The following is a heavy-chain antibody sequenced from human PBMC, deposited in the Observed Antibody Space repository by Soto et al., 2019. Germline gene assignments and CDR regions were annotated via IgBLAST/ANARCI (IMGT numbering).Heavy chain of an antibody. J-gene: IGHJ4*02. D-gene: IGHD2-15*01. Sequence: PGGSLRLSCASSGVTFSSYGMHWVRQAPGKGLEWVAVISFDGSYKYQVDSVKGRFAISRDNSNNTLYLQMNSLRAEDTAVYYCAKGYCSGGSCYRRSLEYWGRGTLLTVSS. CDR2: ISFDGSYK. CDR1: GVTFSSYG. CDR3: AKGYCSGGSCYRRSLEY. V-gene: IGHV3-30*18.